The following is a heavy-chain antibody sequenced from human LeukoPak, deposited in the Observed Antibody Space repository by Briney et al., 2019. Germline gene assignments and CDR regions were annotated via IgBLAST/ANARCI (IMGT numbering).Heavy chain of an antibody. V-gene: IGHV4-59*01. CDR2: IYYSGST. Sequence: SETLSLTCTVSGGSTSSYYWSWTRQPPGKGLEWIGYIYYSGSTNYNPSLKSRVTISVDTSKNQFSLKLSSVTAADTAVYYCARRPSGSGSYGFDPWGQGTLVTVSS. J-gene: IGHJ5*02. D-gene: IGHD3-10*01. CDR3: ARRPSGSGSYGFDP. CDR1: GGSTSSYY.